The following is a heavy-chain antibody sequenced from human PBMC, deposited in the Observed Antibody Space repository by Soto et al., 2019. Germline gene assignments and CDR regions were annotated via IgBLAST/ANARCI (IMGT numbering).Heavy chain of an antibody. CDR1: GFTFSSYG. D-gene: IGHD3-22*01. V-gene: IGHV3-30*03. J-gene: IGHJ4*02. Sequence: PGGSLRLSCAASGFTFSSYGMHWVRQAPGKGLEWVAVISYDGSNKYYADSVKGRFTVSRDNSKNTLYLQMNSLRAEDTAVYYCARDPNYYDSSGYSQVSDYWGQGTLVTVSS. CDR2: ISYDGSNK. CDR3: ARDPNYYDSSGYSQVSDY.